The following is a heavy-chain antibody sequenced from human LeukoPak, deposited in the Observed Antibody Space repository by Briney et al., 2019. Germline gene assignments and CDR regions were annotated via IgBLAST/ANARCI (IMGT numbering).Heavy chain of an antibody. J-gene: IGHJ4*02. Sequence: PGGSLRLSCAPSGFTFSSYSINWVRQAPGKGLEWVSSISSASTYIYYADSVKGRFTISRDYAKNLLYLQMNSLRVEDTAVYYCARDHGIPGSGSYKFDYWGQGTLVTVSS. V-gene: IGHV3-21*06. D-gene: IGHD3-10*01. CDR1: GFTFSSYS. CDR2: ISSASTYI. CDR3: ARDHGIPGSGSYKFDY.